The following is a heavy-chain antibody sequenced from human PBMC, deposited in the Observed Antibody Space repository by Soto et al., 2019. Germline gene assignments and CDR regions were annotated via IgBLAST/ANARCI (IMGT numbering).Heavy chain of an antibody. J-gene: IGHJ3*02. CDR2: IYYSGST. V-gene: IGHV4-59*08. CDR1: GCSISSYY. Sequence: PSETLSLTCTVSGCSISSYYLSWIRQPPGKGLEWIGYIYYSGSTNYNPSLKSRVTISVDTSKNQFSLKLSSVTAADTAVYYCARRHGYSFGAFDIWGQGTMVTVSS. D-gene: IGHD3-3*01. CDR3: ARRHGYSFGAFDI.